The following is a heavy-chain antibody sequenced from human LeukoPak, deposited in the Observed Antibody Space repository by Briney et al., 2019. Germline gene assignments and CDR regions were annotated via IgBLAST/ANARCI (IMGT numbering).Heavy chain of an antibody. J-gene: IGHJ6*03. D-gene: IGHD6-13*01. CDR1: GYTFTSYD. V-gene: IGHV1-8*01. CDR3: ARGIAADYYYYMDV. Sequence: ASVTVSCKASGYTFTSYDINWAPHAPGQGLEWMGWMNPNSGNTGYAQKFQGRVTTTRNTSISTAYMELSSPRSEDTAVYYCARGIAADYYYYMDVWGKGTTVTVSS. CDR2: MNPNSGNT.